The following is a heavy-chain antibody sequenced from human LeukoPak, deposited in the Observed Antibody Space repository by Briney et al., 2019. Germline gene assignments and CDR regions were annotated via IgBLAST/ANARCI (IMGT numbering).Heavy chain of an antibody. J-gene: IGHJ6*02. D-gene: IGHD2/OR15-2a*01. CDR3: ARVQKSTFYGMDV. CDR2: INHSGST. CDR1: AGSFSGYY. Sequence: SETLSLTCAVYAGSFSGYYWSWIRQPPGKGLEWIGEINHSGSTNYNPSLKSRVTISVDTSKNQFSLKLSSVTAADTAVYYCARVQKSTFYGMDVWGQGTTVTVSS. V-gene: IGHV4-34*01.